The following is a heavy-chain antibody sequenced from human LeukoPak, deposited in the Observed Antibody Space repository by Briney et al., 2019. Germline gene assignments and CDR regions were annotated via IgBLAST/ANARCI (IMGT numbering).Heavy chain of an antibody. V-gene: IGHV4-39*01. J-gene: IGHJ3*02. Sequence: SETLSLTGTVSGGSISSSSYYWGWIRQPPGKGLEWIGTIYYSGSTYYNPSLKSRVTISVDTSKNQFSLKLSSVTTTDTAVYYCARQLGSGGWAFDIWGQGTMVTVSS. D-gene: IGHD6-25*01. CDR2: IYYSGST. CDR3: ARQLGSGGWAFDI. CDR1: GGSISSSSYY.